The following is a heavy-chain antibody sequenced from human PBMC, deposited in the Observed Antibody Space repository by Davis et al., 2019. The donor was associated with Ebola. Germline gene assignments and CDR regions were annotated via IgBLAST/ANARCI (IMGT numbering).Heavy chain of an antibody. CDR3: ARDWDVYDSRKGRYGMDV. CDR1: GGTFSSYA. Sequence: AASVKVSCKASGGTFSSYAISWVRQAPGQGLEWMGGIIPIFGTANYAQKFQGRVTITADKSTSTAYMELSSLRSEDTAVYYCARDWDVYDSRKGRYGMDVWGQGTTVTVSS. D-gene: IGHD3-3*01. V-gene: IGHV1-69*06. J-gene: IGHJ6*02. CDR2: IIPIFGTA.